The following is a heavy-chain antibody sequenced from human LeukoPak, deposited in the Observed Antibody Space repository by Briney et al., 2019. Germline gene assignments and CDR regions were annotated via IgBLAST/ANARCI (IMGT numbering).Heavy chain of an antibody. CDR2: ISSSSSYI. Sequence: GGSLRLSCAASGFTFSSYSMNWVRQAPGKGLEWVSSISSSSSYIYYADSVKGRFTISRDNAKNSLYLQMNSLRAEDTAVYYCARDRTGVVIPNYFDYWGQGTLVTVSS. V-gene: IGHV3-21*01. D-gene: IGHD3-3*01. J-gene: IGHJ4*02. CDR1: GFTFSSYS. CDR3: ARDRTGVVIPNYFDY.